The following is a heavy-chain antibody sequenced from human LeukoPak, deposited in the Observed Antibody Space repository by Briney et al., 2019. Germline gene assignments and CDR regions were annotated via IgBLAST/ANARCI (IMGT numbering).Heavy chain of an antibody. CDR1: GGSISSGDYY. CDR3: ASGRELTATLPF. V-gene: IGHV4-31*03. D-gene: IGHD1-7*01. Sequence: SETLSLTCTVSGGSISSGDYYWSSIRQHPGKGLEWIGYIYYSGSTYYNPSLKSRVTISVDTSKNQFSLGLNSVTAADTAVYYCASGRELTATLPFWGQGTLVTVSS. J-gene: IGHJ4*02. CDR2: IYYSGST.